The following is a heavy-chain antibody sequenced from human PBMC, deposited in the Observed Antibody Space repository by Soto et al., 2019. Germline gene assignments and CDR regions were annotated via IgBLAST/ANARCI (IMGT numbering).Heavy chain of an antibody. CDR2: IYHSGST. CDR3: ARGAYYYGSGSPNWYFDL. CDR1: GGSISSGGYS. J-gene: IGHJ2*01. V-gene: IGHV4-30-2*01. D-gene: IGHD3-10*01. Sequence: QLQLQESGSGLVKPSQTLSLTCAVSGGSISSGGYSWSWIRQPPGKGLEWIGYIYHSGSTYYNPSLKSRVTISVDRSKNQFSLKLSSVTAADTAVYYCARGAYYYGSGSPNWYFDLWGRGTLVTVSS.